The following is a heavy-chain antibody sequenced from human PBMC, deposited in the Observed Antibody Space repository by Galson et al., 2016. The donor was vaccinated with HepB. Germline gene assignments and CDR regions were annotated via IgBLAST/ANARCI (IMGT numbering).Heavy chain of an antibody. CDR3: SRISGYTYDHDFDY. Sequence: SLRLSCATSGFTFADYAMTWFRQTPGEGLEWVGFVRSETYGGTTDYAASVEGRFTISRDDSNSIAYLQMNSLKTEDTAVYYCSRISGYTYDHDFDYWGQGTLVTVSS. CDR2: VRSETYGGTT. CDR1: GFTFADYA. J-gene: IGHJ4*02. D-gene: IGHD5-18*01. V-gene: IGHV3-49*03.